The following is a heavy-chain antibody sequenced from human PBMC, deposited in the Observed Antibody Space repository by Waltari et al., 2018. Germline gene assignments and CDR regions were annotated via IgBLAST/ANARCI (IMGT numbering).Heavy chain of an antibody. Sequence: EVQLVESGGGLVQPGGSLRLACAASGFTFSSYAMSWVRPAPGKGLEWVSAIRGSGGSTYYADSVKGRFTISRDNSKNTLYLQMNSLRAEDTAVYYCAKDPSGWRKGAFGYWGQGTLVTVSS. D-gene: IGHD6-19*01. J-gene: IGHJ4*02. V-gene: IGHV3-23*04. CDR1: GFTFSSYA. CDR2: IRGSGGST. CDR3: AKDPSGWRKGAFGY.